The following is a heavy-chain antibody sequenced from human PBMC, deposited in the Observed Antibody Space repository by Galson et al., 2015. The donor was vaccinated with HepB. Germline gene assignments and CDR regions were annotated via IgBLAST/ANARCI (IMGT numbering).Heavy chain of an antibody. CDR2: INPNGGSP. CDR1: GHTLTPYY. CDR3: ALLGTLPSHY. D-gene: IGHD7-27*01. J-gene: IGHJ4*02. V-gene: IGHV1-46*01. Sequence: SCKASGHTLTPYYMHWVRQAPGQGLEWMGMINPNGGSPSYAPRFQGRISVTTDPSTSTVYMELSSLISDDTAVYYCALLGTLPSHYCGQGTPVTVSS.